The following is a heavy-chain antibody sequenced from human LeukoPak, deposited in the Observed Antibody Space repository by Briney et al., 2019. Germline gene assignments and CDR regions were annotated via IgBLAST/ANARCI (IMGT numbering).Heavy chain of an antibody. CDR1: GFSYSSYG. D-gene: IGHD6-13*01. CDR3: ARGSSISAHPPCDY. CDR2: IRYDGNNQ. Sequence: GGSLRLSCAASGFSYSSYGMHWVRQAPGKGLEWMSFIRYDGNNQYYADSVKGRFTISRDNDKNTLYLQMSSLRSDDTAVYYCARGSSISAHPPCDYWGQGTLVTVSS. J-gene: IGHJ4*02. V-gene: IGHV3-30*02.